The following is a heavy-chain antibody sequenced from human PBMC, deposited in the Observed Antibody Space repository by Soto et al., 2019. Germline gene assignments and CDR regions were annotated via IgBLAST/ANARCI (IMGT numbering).Heavy chain of an antibody. V-gene: IGHV3-48*01. Sequence: EEQLVESGGGLVQPGGSLRLSCAASGFSFSTHYMNWVRQTPGKGLEWVSSINRDSTVIKYADSVKGRFTISRDNARNSLSLPMNSLTAEDTAVYYCLNGDYYVGPGTLVTVSS. D-gene: IGHD3-16*01. J-gene: IGHJ4*02. CDR3: LNGDYY. CDR2: INRDSTVI. CDR1: GFSFSTHY.